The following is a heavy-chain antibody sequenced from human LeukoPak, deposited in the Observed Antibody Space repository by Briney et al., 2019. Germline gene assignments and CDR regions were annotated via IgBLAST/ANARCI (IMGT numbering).Heavy chain of an antibody. D-gene: IGHD1-26*01. V-gene: IGHV3-33*01. CDR1: GFTFSSYG. J-gene: IGHJ3*02. CDR3: ARGHSGSYYSYERHNDI. CDR2: IWYDGSNK. Sequence: SGRSLRLSCAASGFTFSSYGMHWVRQAPGKGLEWVAVIWYDGSNKYYADSVKGRFTISRDNSKNTLYLQMNSLRAEDTAVYYCARGHSGSYYSYERHNDIWGQGTMVTVSS.